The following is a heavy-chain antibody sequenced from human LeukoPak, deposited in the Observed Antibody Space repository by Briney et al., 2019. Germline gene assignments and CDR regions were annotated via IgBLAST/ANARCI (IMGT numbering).Heavy chain of an antibody. CDR1: GGSFSAYY. CDR2: INHSGST. CDR3: ARAPNWNYFDY. Sequence: PSETLSLTCAVYGGSFSAYYWSWIRQPPRKGLEWIGEINHSGSTNYNPSLKSRVTISVDTSKNQFSLKLTSVTAADTAVYYCARAPNWNYFDYWGQGTLVTVSS. D-gene: IGHD1-1*01. J-gene: IGHJ4*02. V-gene: IGHV4-34*01.